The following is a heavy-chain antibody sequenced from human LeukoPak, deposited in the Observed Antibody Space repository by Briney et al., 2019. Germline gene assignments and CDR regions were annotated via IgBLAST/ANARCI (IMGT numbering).Heavy chain of an antibody. CDR1: GYSFTNYG. CDR2: ISAHNGNT. J-gene: IGHJ4*02. V-gene: IGHV1-18*01. Sequence: GASVKVSCKASGYSFTNYGISWVRQAPGQGLERMGWISAHNGNTNYAQKLQGRVTMTTDTSTSTAYMELRTLRSDDTAVYYCARDHSYASRGGSFDYWGQGTLVTVSS. D-gene: IGHD3-16*01. CDR3: ARDHSYASRGGSFDY.